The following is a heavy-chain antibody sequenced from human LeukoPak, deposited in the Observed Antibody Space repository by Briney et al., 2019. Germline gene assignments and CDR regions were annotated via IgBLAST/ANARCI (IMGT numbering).Heavy chain of an antibody. J-gene: IGHJ4*02. CDR3: ARVGYSGYDPFDY. CDR1: GFTFSSYA. V-gene: IGHV4-34*01. Sequence: GSLRLSCAASGFTFSSYAMSWIRQPPGKGLEWIGEINHSGSTNYNPSLKSRVTISVDTSRNQFSLKLSSVTAADTAVYYCARVGYSGYDPFDYWGQGTLVTVSS. D-gene: IGHD5-12*01. CDR2: INHSGST.